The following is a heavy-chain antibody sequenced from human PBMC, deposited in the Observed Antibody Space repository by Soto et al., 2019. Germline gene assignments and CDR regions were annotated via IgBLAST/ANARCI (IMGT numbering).Heavy chain of an antibody. D-gene: IGHD6-19*01. CDR1: GFTFSSYW. CDR2: IKQDGSEK. J-gene: IGHJ4*02. CDR3: ARVTRAGYSSGWFVY. Sequence: GGSLRLSCAASGFTFSSYWMSWVRQAPGKGLEWVANIKQDGSEKYYVDSVKGRFTISRDNAKNSLYLQMNSLRAEDTAVYYCARVTRAGYSSGWFVYWGQGTLVTVSS. V-gene: IGHV3-7*05.